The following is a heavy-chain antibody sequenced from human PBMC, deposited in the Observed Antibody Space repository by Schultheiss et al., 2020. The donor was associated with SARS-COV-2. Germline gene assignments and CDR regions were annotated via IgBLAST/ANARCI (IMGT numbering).Heavy chain of an antibody. CDR1: GGSISSYY. CDR2: IYTSGST. D-gene: IGHD2-15*01. V-gene: IGHV4-4*07. Sequence: SETLSLTCTVSGGSISSYYWSWIRQPPGKGLEWIGRIYTSGSTYYNPSLKSRVTISVDRSQNQFSLKLSSVTAADTAVYYCARDFRPFSSSGGSCYFDYWGQGTLVTVSS. CDR3: ARDFRPFSSSGGSCYFDY. J-gene: IGHJ4*02.